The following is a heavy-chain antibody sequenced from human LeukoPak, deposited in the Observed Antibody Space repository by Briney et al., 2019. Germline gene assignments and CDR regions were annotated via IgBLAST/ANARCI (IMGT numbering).Heavy chain of an antibody. V-gene: IGHV1-46*01. J-gene: IGHJ5*02. D-gene: IGHD3-10*01. CDR1: GYTFINNW. CDR2: INPTGATT. Sequence: ASVKVSCKASGYTFINNWMHWVRQAPGQGLEWVGLINPTGATTLYAQKFQGRVTLTRDMSTSTDYMELRSLKSEDTAVYYCARDNSVGDIAWWFDPWGQGTLVTVSS. CDR3: ARDNSVGDIAWWFDP.